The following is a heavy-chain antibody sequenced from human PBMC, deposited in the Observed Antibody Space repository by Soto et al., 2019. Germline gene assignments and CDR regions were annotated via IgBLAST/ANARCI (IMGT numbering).Heavy chain of an antibody. CDR3: ATSPVSIVGATSRFDY. CDR2: ISGSGGST. CDR1: GFTFSSYA. Sequence: GGSLRLSCAASGFTFSSYAMSWVRQAPGKGLEWVSAISGSGGSTYYADSVKGRFTISRDNSKNTLYLQMNSLRAEDTAVYYCATSPVSIVGATSRFDYWGQGTLVTVSS. D-gene: IGHD1-26*01. V-gene: IGHV3-23*01. J-gene: IGHJ4*02.